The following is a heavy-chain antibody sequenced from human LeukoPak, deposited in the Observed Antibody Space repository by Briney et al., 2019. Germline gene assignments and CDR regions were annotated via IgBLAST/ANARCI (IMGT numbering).Heavy chain of an antibody. V-gene: IGHV4-39*07. CDR2: IYYSGST. CDR3: ARVGYSYGNHYYYYYMDV. Sequence: SETLSLTCTVSGGSIGSSSYYWGWIRQPPGKGLEWIGSIYYSGSTYYNPSLKSRVTISVDTSKNQFSLKLSSVTAADTAVYYCARVGYSYGNHYYYYYMDVWGKGTTVTVSS. J-gene: IGHJ6*03. D-gene: IGHD5-18*01. CDR1: GGSIGSSSYY.